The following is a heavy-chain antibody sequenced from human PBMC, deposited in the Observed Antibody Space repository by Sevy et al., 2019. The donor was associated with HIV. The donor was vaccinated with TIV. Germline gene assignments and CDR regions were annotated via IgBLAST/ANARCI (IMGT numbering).Heavy chain of an antibody. CDR2: TYYRSKWYN. CDR3: ARSSSAWDGAINFWFDP. Sequence: KQSQTLSLTCAISGDSVSSNGVAWNWIRQSPSRGLEWLGRTYYRSKWYNNYAVSVKGRININAETSKNQFSLQLNSVTPEDTAVYYCARSSSAWDGAINFWFDPWGQGTLVTVSS. CDR1: GDSVSSNGVA. D-gene: IGHD6-19*01. V-gene: IGHV6-1*01. J-gene: IGHJ5*02.